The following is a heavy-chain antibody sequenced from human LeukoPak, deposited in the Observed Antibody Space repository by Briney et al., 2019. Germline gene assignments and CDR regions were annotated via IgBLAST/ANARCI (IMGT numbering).Heavy chain of an antibody. D-gene: IGHD3-3*01. J-gene: IGHJ6*03. CDR3: ARVKTYDFWSGYPYYYYYMDV. V-gene: IGHV4-4*07. CDR1: VGSIISYY. CDR2: IYTSGST. Sequence: SETLSLTCTVSVGSIISYYWSWIRQPAGKGLEWIGRIYTSGSTNYNPSLKSRVTMSVDTSKNQFSLKLSSVTAADTAVYYCARVKTYDFWSGYPYYYYYMDVWGKGTTVTVSS.